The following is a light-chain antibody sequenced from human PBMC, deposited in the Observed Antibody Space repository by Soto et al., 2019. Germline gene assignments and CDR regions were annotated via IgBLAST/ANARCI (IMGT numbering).Light chain of an antibody. CDR1: QSVSRNY. J-gene: IGKJ3*01. CDR2: GAS. Sequence: EIVLTQSPGTLSLSPGATATLSCRASQSVSRNYLDWFQQKPGQAPRLLIHGASSRAAGTPDRFSGSGSGTDFTLTISRLEPEDFAVYYCHHYCDSPIYTFGPGTKVDFK. CDR3: HHYCDSPIYT. V-gene: IGKV3-20*01.